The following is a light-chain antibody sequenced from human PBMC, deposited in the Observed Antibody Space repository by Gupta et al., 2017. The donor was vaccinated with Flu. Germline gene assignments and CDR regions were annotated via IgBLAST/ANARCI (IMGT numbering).Light chain of an antibody. CDR1: SSNIGAGYH. CDR3: QSYDSSLSGYV. J-gene: IGLJ1*01. V-gene: IGLV1-40*01. Sequence: QSVLTQPPSVSVPPGQWVPIPCPGSSSNIGAGYHVQWYQQLPGTAPKLLIYGNSNRPSGVPDRFSGSKSGTSASPAITSASLAITGLQAEDEADYYCQSYDSSLSGYVFGTGTKVTVL. CDR2: GNS.